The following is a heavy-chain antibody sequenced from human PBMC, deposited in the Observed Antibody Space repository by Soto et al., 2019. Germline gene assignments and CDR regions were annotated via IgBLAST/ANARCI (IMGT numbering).Heavy chain of an antibody. V-gene: IGHV1-69*06. D-gene: IGHD3-3*01. CDR2: IVPMFGTS. J-gene: IGHJ4*02. Sequence: QERLVQSGAEVRKPGSSVKVSCKVTGGTSTRYAINWVRQAPGQGLEWMGGIVPMFGTSKYAQKFQGRVTITADTSTNIAYMELRSLRSEDTSVYYCNRGSEYDFWSGYLWGQGTLVSVSS. CDR3: NRGSEYDFWSGYL. CDR1: GGTSTRYA.